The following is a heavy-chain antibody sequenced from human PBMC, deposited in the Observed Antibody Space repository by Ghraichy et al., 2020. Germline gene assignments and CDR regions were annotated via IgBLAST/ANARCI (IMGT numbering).Heavy chain of an antibody. V-gene: IGHV4-34*01. J-gene: IGHJ4*02. D-gene: IGHD5-24*01. CDR2: INHSGST. CDR3: ARVWGGMAFDY. CDR1: GGSFSGYY. Sequence: SETLSLTCAVYGGSFSGYYWSWIRQPPGKGLEWIGEINHSGSTNYNPSLKSRVTISVDTSKNQFSLKLSSVTAADTAVYYCARVWGGMAFDYWGQGTLVTVSS.